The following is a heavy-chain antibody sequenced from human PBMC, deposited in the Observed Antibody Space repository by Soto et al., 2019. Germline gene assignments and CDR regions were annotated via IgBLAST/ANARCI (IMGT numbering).Heavy chain of an antibody. D-gene: IGHD2-15*01. CDR3: AREIDKYCSGGSCEPD. Sequence: SETLSLTCAVYGGSFSGYYWSWIRQPPGKGLEWIGEINHSGSTNYNPSLKSRVTISVDTSKNQLSLKLSSVTAADTAVYYCAREIDKYCSGGSCEPDWGQGTLVTVSS. V-gene: IGHV4-34*01. J-gene: IGHJ4*02. CDR2: INHSGST. CDR1: GGSFSGYY.